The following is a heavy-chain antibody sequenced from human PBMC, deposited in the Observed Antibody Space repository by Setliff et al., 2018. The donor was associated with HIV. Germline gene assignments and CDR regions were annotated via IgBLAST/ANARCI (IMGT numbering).Heavy chain of an antibody. CDR2: INAGNGNT. V-gene: IGHV1-3*01. CDR1: GYTFTSYA. Sequence: ASVKVSCKASGYTFTSYAMHWVRQAPGQRLEWMGWINAGNGNTKYSQKFQGRVTITRDTSASTAYMELSSLRSEDTAVYYCARFIAVAGRFDYWGQGTLVTVSS. J-gene: IGHJ4*02. CDR3: ARFIAVAGRFDY. D-gene: IGHD6-19*01.